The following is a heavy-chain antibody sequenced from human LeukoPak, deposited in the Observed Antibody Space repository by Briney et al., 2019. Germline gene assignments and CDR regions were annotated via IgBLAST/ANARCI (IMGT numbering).Heavy chain of an antibody. Sequence: GASVKVSCKASGYTFTGYYMQWVRQAPGQGPEWMGWINPNSGNTGYAQKFQGRVTMTRNTSISTAYMELSRLRSDDTAVYYCARDSYSSGYQDWGQGTLVTVSS. D-gene: IGHD3-22*01. CDR1: GYTFTGYY. CDR2: INPNSGNT. J-gene: IGHJ4*02. CDR3: ARDSYSSGYQD. V-gene: IGHV1-2*02.